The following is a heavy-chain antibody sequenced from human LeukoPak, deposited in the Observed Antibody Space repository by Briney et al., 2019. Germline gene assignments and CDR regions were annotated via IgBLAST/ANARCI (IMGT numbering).Heavy chain of an antibody. D-gene: IGHD5-24*01. CDR3: ARALEMATNSFDY. Sequence: ASVKVSCKASGYTFTSYDINWVRQATGQGLEWMGWMNPNSGNTGYAQKFQGRVTITRNTSISTAYMELSSLRSEDTAVYYCARALEMATNSFDYWGQGTLVTVSS. CDR2: MNPNSGNT. CDR1: GYTFTSYD. J-gene: IGHJ4*02. V-gene: IGHV1-8*03.